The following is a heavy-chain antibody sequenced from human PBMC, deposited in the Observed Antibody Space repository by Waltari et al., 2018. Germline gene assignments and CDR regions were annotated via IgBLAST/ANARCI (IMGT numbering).Heavy chain of an antibody. CDR2: ITYEGGRK. V-gene: IGHV3-30*03. CDR3: ARGSAGKPLDN. CDR1: GFTFSRHG. Sequence: QVRLAESGGGMVQSGGSLRLSCEASGFTFSRHGLHWVRQAPGRGLEWVAFITYEGGRKLYSDSLKGRFTISRDNSKDILFLDMNNLRRDDTAVYFCARGSAGKPLDNWGQGALVTVSS. J-gene: IGHJ4*02. D-gene: IGHD2-15*01.